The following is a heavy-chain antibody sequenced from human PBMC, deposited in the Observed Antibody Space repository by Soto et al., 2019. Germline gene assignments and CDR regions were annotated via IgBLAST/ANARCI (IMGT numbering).Heavy chain of an antibody. Sequence: QVQLVQSGAEVKKPGSSVKVSCRTSGGTFKNYGFSWVRQAPGQGLEWMGGIIPMFGTTNYGQIFQGRLTITADESTSTASMELSSLTPEDTAVYYCAGEIGGTGLHLWGQGTLVTGSS. CDR3: AGEIGGTGLHL. D-gene: IGHD3-9*01. J-gene: IGHJ5*02. CDR2: IIPMFGTT. CDR1: GGTFKNYG. V-gene: IGHV1-69*12.